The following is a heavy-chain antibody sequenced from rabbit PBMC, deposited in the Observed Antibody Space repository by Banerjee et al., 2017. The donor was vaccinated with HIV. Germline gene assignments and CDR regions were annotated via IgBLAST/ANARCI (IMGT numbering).Heavy chain of an antibody. J-gene: IGHJ4*01. CDR3: ARDLAGVIGWNFNL. CDR2: IYAGSSGNA. Sequence: QEQLVESGGDLVKPEGSLSLTCTVSGVSFSYKYEICWVREAPGKGLEWIGTIYAGSSGNAYYADWVNGRFTISKTSSTTVTLQMTSLTAADTATYFCARDLAGVIGWNFNLWGPGTLVTVS. D-gene: IGHD4-1*01. CDR1: GVSFSYKYE. V-gene: IGHV1S45*01.